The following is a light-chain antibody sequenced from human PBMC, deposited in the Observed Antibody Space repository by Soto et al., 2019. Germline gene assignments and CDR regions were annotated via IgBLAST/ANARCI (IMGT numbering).Light chain of an antibody. Sequence: QSVLTQPASVSGSPGQSITISCTGTSSDVGTYDCVSWYQHHPGKAPKLMIYDVTYRPSGVSNRFSGSKSGNTASLTISGLQAEDEADYYCSSYTSSSTLVFGTGTKVTVL. CDR1: SSDVGTYDC. CDR3: SSYTSSSTLV. V-gene: IGLV2-14*03. CDR2: DVT. J-gene: IGLJ1*01.